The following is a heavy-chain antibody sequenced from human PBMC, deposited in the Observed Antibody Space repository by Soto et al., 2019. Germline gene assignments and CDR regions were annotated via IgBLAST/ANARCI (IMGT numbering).Heavy chain of an antibody. D-gene: IGHD3-22*01. CDR2: SNSHNDNQ. CDR3: AREYCDSSGCYGPDY. Sequence: ASVKVSCKASGYTFATFGISWVRQAPGQGLEWMGWSNSHNDNQNYAQQFQGRVTLTTDTSTNTVYMELRSLTSDDTAVYYCAREYCDSSGCYGPDYWGQGTLVTVSS. V-gene: IGHV1-18*04. J-gene: IGHJ4*02. CDR1: GYTFATFG.